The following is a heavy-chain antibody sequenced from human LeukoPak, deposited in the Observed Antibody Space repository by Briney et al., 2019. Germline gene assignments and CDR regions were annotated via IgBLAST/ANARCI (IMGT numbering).Heavy chain of an antibody. D-gene: IGHD3-22*01. CDR1: GYTFTSYG. Sequence: ASVKVSCKASGYTFTSYGISWVRQAPGQGLEWMGWTSAYNGNTNYAQKLQGRVTMTTDTSTSTAYMELRSLRSDDTAVYYCARDMLYYDSSGFSDYWGQGTLVTVSS. CDR3: ARDMLYYDSSGFSDY. CDR2: TSAYNGNT. V-gene: IGHV1-18*01. J-gene: IGHJ4*02.